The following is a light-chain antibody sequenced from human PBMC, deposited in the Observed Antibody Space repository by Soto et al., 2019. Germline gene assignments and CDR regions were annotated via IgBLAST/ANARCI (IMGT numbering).Light chain of an antibody. V-gene: IGLV2-14*01. CDR3: SSYTSSKSYV. CDR2: DVS. J-gene: IGLJ1*01. Sequence: QSAPTQPASVSWSSGTSITLSCTGNSSDVGAYNYVSWYQQHPGKGPKLMIYDVSNRPSGVSDRFSGSKSGNTASLTISGLQAEDEAEYYCSSYTSSKSYVFGTGTKVTVL. CDR1: SSDVGAYNY.